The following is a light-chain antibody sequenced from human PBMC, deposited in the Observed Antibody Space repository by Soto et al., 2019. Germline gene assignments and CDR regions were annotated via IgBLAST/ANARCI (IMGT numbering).Light chain of an antibody. CDR1: QSFNNY. V-gene: IGKV3-11*01. CDR3: QHRET. Sequence: IVLTQSPATLSLSPGERATLSCKASQSFNNYLAWYQQKPGQAPRLLIYDASNRATGIPARFSGSGSGTDFTLTISSLEPEDFATYYCQHRETFGQGTKVDSK. CDR2: DAS. J-gene: IGKJ1*01.